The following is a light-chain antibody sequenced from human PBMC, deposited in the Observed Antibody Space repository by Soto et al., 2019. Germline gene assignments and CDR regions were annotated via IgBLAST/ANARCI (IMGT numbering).Light chain of an antibody. J-gene: IGLJ2*01. CDR3: SSYTSINAGDVV. V-gene: IGLV2-14*01. CDR2: AVT. CDR1: SRDIGSYNY. Sequence: QSALTQPASVSGSPGQSITISCTGTSRDIGSYNYVSWYQQYPGKAPKLMIFAVTNRPSGVSNRFSGSKSGNTASLTISGLQAEDEANYYCSSYTSINAGDVVFGGGTKLTVL.